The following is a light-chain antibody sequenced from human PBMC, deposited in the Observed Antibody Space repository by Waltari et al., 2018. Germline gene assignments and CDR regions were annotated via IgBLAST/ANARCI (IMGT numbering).Light chain of an antibody. CDR1: QSISSY. Sequence: DIQTTQSPSSLSASVGVRVTITCRASQSISSYLNWYQQKPVKAPKLLIYAASSLQSGVPSRFSGSGSGTDFTLTISSLQPEDFATYYCQQSYSTPRTFGQGTKVEIK. CDR2: AAS. J-gene: IGKJ1*01. CDR3: QQSYSTPRT. V-gene: IGKV1-39*01.